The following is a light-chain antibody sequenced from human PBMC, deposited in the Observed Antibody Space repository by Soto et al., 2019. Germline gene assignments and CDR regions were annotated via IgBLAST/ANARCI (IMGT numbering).Light chain of an antibody. Sequence: QSALTQPRSVSGSPGQSVTISCTGTSSDVGAYNFVSWYQQHPGKTPKLMIYDFNKRPSGVPDRFSGSKSDNTASLTISGLQAEDEADYYCCSFAVTYTRVFGGGTKLTVL. CDR3: CSFAVTYTRV. J-gene: IGLJ3*02. CDR2: DFN. CDR1: SSDVGAYNF. V-gene: IGLV2-11*01.